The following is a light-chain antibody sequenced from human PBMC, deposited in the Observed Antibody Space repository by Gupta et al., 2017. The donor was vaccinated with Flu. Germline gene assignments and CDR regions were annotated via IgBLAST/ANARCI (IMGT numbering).Light chain of an antibody. CDR2: TAS. CDR1: QNIGTY. V-gene: IGKV3-11*01. J-gene: IGKJ5*01. CDR3: QQRSNWPPIT. Sequence: ERATFSCRASQNIGTYLAWYQQRPGQAPRLLIYTASNRATGIPARFSGSVSGTDFTLTISSLEPEDFAVYYCQQRSNWPPITFGQGTRLEIK.